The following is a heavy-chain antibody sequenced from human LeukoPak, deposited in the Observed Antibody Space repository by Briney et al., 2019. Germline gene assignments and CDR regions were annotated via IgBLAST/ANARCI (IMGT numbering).Heavy chain of an antibody. CDR1: GFTFSSYG. D-gene: IGHD3-3*01. V-gene: IGHV3-33*01. Sequence: PGGSLRLSCAASGFTFSSYGMHWVRQAPGKGLEWVAVIWYDGSNKYYADSVKGRFTISRDNSKNTLYLQMNSLRAEDTAVYYCTTDDRRAGGYDFWSGYSGGTSHIDYWGQGTLVTVSS. CDR2: IWYDGSNK. CDR3: TTDDRRAGGYDFWSGYSGGTSHIDY. J-gene: IGHJ4*02.